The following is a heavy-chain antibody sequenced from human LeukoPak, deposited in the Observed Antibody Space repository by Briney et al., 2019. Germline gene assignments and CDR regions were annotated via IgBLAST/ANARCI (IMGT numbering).Heavy chain of an antibody. CDR1: GYTFTSYD. CDR3: ARGSQSGSFREYYFDY. J-gene: IGHJ4*02. V-gene: IGHV1-8*03. D-gene: IGHD1-26*01. Sequence: ASVKVSCKASGYTFTSYDINWVRQATGQGLEWMGWMNPNSGNTGYAQKFQGRVTTTRNTSISTAYMELSSLRSEDTAVYYCARGSQSGSFREYYFDYWGQGTLVTVSS. CDR2: MNPNSGNT.